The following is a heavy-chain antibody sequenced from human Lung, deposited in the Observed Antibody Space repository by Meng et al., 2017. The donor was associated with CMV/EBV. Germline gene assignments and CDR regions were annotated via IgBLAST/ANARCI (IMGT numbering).Heavy chain of an antibody. D-gene: IGHD1-26*01. J-gene: IGHJ4*02. CDR2: LSSGGSST. V-gene: IGHV3-23*01. CDR1: GFTFSDYP. CDR3: AKGRAVGATTRFDY. Sequence: GEXXKISCAASGFTFSDYPMSWVRQAPGKGLEWISSLSSGGSSTYYTEYVKGRFTISRDNSKNTVHLQMNRLRVEDTAVYYCAKGRAVGATTRFDYWGQGTXVTVSS.